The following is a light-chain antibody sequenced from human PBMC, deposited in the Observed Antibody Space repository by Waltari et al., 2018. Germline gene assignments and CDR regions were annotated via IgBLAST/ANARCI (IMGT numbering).Light chain of an antibody. CDR1: SSDVGGYNY. CDR3: SSYTSSNTWV. J-gene: IGLJ3*02. CDR2: DVS. V-gene: IGLV2-14*03. Sequence: QSALTQPASVSGSPGQSLTISCTGTSSDVGGYNYVSWYQQHPGKAPKLMIYDVSNRPSGLSNRFSGSKSGNTASLTISGLQAEDEADYYCSSYTSSNTWVFGGGTKLTVL.